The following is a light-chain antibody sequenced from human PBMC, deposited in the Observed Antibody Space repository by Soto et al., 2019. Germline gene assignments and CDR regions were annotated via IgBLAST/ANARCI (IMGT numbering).Light chain of an antibody. Sequence: DIVMTQSPVSLPVTHGEPASISCRSSQSLLHSNGYNYLDWYLQKPGQSPQLLIYLGSNRACGVPGRFSASASGTDFTLKISRVEAEDVGVYYCMGALQSPPPFGQGTKVDIK. CDR3: MGALQSPPP. CDR1: QSLLHSNGYNY. J-gene: IGKJ1*01. V-gene: IGKV2-28*01. CDR2: LGS.